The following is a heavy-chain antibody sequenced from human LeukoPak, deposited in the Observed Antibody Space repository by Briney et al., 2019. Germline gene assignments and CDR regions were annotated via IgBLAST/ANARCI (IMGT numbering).Heavy chain of an antibody. Sequence: SGGSLRLSCAASGFTFSSYDMRWVRQAPGKGLEWVAVIWHDGSNKYYADFVKGRFTISRDNSKNSLYLQMNTLRAEDTAVYYCAREGAVVPAARSYYYYYGMDVWGQGTTVTVSS. CDR1: GFTFSSYD. D-gene: IGHD2-2*01. CDR2: IWHDGSNK. J-gene: IGHJ6*02. CDR3: AREGAVVPAARSYYYYYGMDV. V-gene: IGHV3-33*01.